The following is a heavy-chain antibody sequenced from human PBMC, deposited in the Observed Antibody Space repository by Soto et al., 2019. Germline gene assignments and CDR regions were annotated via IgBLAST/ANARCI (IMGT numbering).Heavy chain of an antibody. CDR1: GGSISSDGYY. V-gene: IGHV4-61*08. CDR3: ARQVSSAWPPYYYDMDV. D-gene: IGHD6-25*01. Sequence: SETLSLTCTVSGGSISSDGYYWSWIRQHPGKGLEWIGYIYYSGSTNYNPSLKSRVTISVDTSKNQFSLKLSSVTAADTAVYFCARQVSSAWPPYYYDMDVWGQGTTVTVSS. CDR2: IYYSGST. J-gene: IGHJ6*02.